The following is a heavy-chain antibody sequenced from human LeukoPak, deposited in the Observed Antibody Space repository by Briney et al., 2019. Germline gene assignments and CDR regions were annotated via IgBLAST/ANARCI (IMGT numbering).Heavy chain of an antibody. V-gene: IGHV4-38-2*01. J-gene: IGHJ4*02. CDR3: ACSRDLYSPLDY. CDR2: IYHSGTT. Sequence: PSETLSLTCAVSGYSISSGYFWGWIRQPPGKGLEWIGSIYHSGTTYYNPSLKSRITISVHTSKNQFSLKLNSVTAADTALYYCACSRDLYSPLDYWGQGTLVTVSS. CDR1: GYSISSGYF. D-gene: IGHD5-24*01.